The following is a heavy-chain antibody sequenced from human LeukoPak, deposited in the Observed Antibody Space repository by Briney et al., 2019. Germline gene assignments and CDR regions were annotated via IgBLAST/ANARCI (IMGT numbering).Heavy chain of an antibody. CDR2: INTSGGST. CDR3: AREEYYYDSSGYPRPHAFDI. CDR1: GYTFTSYY. Sequence: ASVKVSCNASGYTFTSYYMHWVRQAPGQGLEWMGIINTSGGSTSYAQKFQGRVTMTRDMSTSTVYMELSSLRSEDTAVYYCAREEYYYDSSGYPRPHAFDIWGQGTMVTVSS. V-gene: IGHV1-46*01. D-gene: IGHD3-22*01. J-gene: IGHJ3*02.